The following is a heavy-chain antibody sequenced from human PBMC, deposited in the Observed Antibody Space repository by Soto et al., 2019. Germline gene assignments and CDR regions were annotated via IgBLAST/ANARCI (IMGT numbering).Heavy chain of an antibody. CDR1: GFTFSSYG. J-gene: IGHJ4*02. V-gene: IGHV3-33*01. D-gene: IGHD4-17*01. Sequence: QVQLVESGGGVVQPGRSLRLSCAASGFTFSSYGMHWVRQAPGKGLEWVAVIWYDGSNKYYADSVKGRFTISRDNSKNALYLQMNSLRADDTAVYYCARGGYGDYFHFDYWGQGTLVTVSS. CDR2: IWYDGSNK. CDR3: ARGGYGDYFHFDY.